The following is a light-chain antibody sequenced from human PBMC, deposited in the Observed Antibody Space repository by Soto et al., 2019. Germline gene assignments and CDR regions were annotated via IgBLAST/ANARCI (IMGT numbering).Light chain of an antibody. Sequence: ILMTQSPSSLSAFVGDRVTITCRASQDIGNFLAWYHQKPGKVPKLLIYAASTFQSGVPSRFSGSGSGTDFTLTISRLEPEDFAVYYCQQYVTSPLTFGQGTKVDIK. CDR1: QDIGNF. V-gene: IGKV1-27*01. J-gene: IGKJ1*01. CDR3: QQYVTSPLT. CDR2: AAS.